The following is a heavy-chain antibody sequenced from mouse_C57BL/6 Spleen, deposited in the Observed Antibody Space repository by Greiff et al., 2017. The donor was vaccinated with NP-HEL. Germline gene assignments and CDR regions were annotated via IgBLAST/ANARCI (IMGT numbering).Heavy chain of an antibody. CDR2: INPSTGGT. J-gene: IGHJ4*01. Sequence: EVQLQQSGPELVKPGASVKISCKASGYSFTGYYMNWVKQSPEKSLEWIGEINPSTGGTTYNQKFKAKATLTVDKSSSTAYMQLKSLTSEDSAVYYCARWYYYGSSYYAMDYWGQGTSVTVSS. CDR1: GYSFTGYY. D-gene: IGHD1-1*01. V-gene: IGHV1-42*01. CDR3: ARWYYYGSSYYAMDY.